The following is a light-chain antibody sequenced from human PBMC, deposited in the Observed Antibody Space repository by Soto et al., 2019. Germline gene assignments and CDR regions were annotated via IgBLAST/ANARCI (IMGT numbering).Light chain of an antibody. J-gene: IGLJ2*01. V-gene: IGLV2-11*01. CDR1: SSEVGNYIY. CDR3: CSYVGSYSLV. CDR2: DVS. Sequence: QSVLTQPRSVSGSPGQSVTISCTGTSSEVGNYIYVSWYQQHPGKAPKLMIYDVSKRPSGVPDRFSGSKSGNTASLTISGLQAEDEADYYCCSYVGSYSLVFGGGTKVTVL.